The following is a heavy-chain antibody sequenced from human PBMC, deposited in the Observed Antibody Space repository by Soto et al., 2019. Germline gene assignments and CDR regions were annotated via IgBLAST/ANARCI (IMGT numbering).Heavy chain of an antibody. CDR2: IYYSGST. V-gene: IGHV4-39*01. J-gene: IGHJ6*03. CDR3: ARRQDDFFGGLSGHYYMDV. Sequence: AKTSETLSLTCTVSGGSISSSSYYWGWIRQPPGKGLEWIGSIYYSGSTYYNPSLKSRVTISVDTSKNQFSLKLSSVTAADTAVYYCARRQDDFFGGLSGHYYMDVWGKGTTVTVSS. D-gene: IGHD3-3*01. CDR1: GGSISSSSYY.